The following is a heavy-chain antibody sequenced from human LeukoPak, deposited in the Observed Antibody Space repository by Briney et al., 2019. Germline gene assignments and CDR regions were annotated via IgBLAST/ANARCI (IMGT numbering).Heavy chain of an antibody. D-gene: IGHD3-10*01. Sequence: GGSLRLSCAASGFTFSSYAMSWVRQAPGKGLEWVSAISGSGGSTYYADSVKGRFTISRDNSKNTLYLQMNSLRAEDTAVYYCAELPRGSGSYYAFDYWGQGTLVTVSS. CDR2: ISGSGGST. CDR3: AELPRGSGSYYAFDY. J-gene: IGHJ4*02. CDR1: GFTFSSYA. V-gene: IGHV3-23*01.